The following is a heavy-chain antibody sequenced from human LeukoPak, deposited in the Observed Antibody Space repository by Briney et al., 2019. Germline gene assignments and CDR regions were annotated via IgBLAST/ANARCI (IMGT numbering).Heavy chain of an antibody. D-gene: IGHD4-23*01. V-gene: IGHV4-59*08. Sequence: SETLSLTCIVSGSISSYYWTWIRQPPGKGLEWIGHSYFTGNPNYNPSLKSRVTISVDPPKNQFSLKLTSVTAADTAVYYCAGLKSTVAWASFDYWGQGVLVTVSS. CDR1: GSISSYY. CDR2: SYFTGNP. J-gene: IGHJ4*02. CDR3: AGLKSTVAWASFDY.